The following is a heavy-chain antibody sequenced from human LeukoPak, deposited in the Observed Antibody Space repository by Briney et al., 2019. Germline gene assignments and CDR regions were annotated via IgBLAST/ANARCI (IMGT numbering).Heavy chain of an antibody. J-gene: IGHJ6*03. D-gene: IGHD3-3*01. Sequence: PGGSLRLSCAASGFTFSSYGMHWVRQAPGKGLEWVAFIRYDGSNKYYADSVKGRFTISRDSSKNTLYLQMNSLRAEDTAVYCCAKESVYDFWSGAYYYYYYMDVWGKGTTVTVSS. CDR1: GFTFSSYG. V-gene: IGHV3-30*02. CDR3: AKESVYDFWSGAYYYYYYMDV. CDR2: IRYDGSNK.